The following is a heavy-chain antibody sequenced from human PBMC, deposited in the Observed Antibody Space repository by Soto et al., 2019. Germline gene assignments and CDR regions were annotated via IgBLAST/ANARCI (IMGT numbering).Heavy chain of an antibody. CDR1: GGTFSSYA. CDR2: IIPIFGTA. D-gene: IGHD3-22*01. V-gene: IGHV1-69*13. Sequence: GASVKVSCKASGGTFSSYAISWVRQAPGQGLEWMGGIIPIFGTANYAQKFQGRVTITADESKNQFSLKLSSVTAADTAVYYCARGYDSSGYYYYYYGMDVWGQGTTVTVSS. J-gene: IGHJ6*02. CDR3: ARGYDSSGYYYYYYGMDV.